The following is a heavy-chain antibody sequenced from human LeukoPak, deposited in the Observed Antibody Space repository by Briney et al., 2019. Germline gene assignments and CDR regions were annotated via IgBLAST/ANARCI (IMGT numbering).Heavy chain of an antibody. Sequence: PSETLSLTCTVSGGSISSYYWSWIRQPAGKGLEWIGRIYTSGSTNYNPSLKSRVTMSVDTSKNQFSPKLSSVTAADTAVYYCARVSTHVEMATIAYYFDYWGQGTLVTVCS. CDR2: IYTSGST. CDR1: GGSISSYY. J-gene: IGHJ4*02. CDR3: ARVSTHVEMATIAYYFDY. V-gene: IGHV4-4*07. D-gene: IGHD5-24*01.